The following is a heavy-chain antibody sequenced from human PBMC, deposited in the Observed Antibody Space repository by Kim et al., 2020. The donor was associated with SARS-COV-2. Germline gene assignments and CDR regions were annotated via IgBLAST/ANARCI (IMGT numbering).Heavy chain of an antibody. J-gene: IGHJ4*02. V-gene: IGHV4-39*01. CDR3: ARRALLWFGELLFSYFDY. Sequence: KSRVTISVDTSKNQFSLKLSSVTAADTAVYYCARRALLWFGELLFSYFDYWGQGTLVAVSS. D-gene: IGHD3-10*01.